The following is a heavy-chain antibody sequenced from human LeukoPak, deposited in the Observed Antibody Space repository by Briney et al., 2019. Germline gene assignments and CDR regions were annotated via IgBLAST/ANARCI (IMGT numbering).Heavy chain of an antibody. CDR2: IYHSGST. D-gene: IGHD3-22*01. J-gene: IGHJ4*02. Sequence: SETLSLTCAVSGYSISSGCYWGWIRQPPGKGLEWIGSIYHSGSTYYNPSLKSRVTISVDTSKNQFSLKLSSVTAADTAVYYCASSYTMIVVVDYWGQGTLVTVSS. CDR1: GYSISSGCY. V-gene: IGHV4-38-2*01. CDR3: ASSYTMIVVVDY.